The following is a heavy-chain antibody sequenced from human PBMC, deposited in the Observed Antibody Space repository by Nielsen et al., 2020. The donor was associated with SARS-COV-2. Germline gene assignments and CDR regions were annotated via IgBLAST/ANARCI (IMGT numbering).Heavy chain of an antibody. CDR1: GFTFSSYS. D-gene: IGHD3-10*01. Sequence: GGSLRLSCAASGFTFSSYSMNWVRQAPGKGLEWVSYISSSSSYTNYADSVKGRFTISRDNAKNSLYLQMNSLRAEDTAVYYCAREHGSGSYYFDYWGQGTLVTVSS. CDR2: ISSSSSYT. J-gene: IGHJ4*02. CDR3: AREHGSGSYYFDY. V-gene: IGHV3-21*05.